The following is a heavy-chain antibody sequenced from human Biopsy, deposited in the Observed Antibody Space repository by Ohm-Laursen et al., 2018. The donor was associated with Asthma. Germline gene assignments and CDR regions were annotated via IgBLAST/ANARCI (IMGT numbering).Heavy chain of an antibody. CDR3: ARGLDRVTGLLDHFDS. CDR2: VYYSGST. Sequence: SETLSLTCTVSGGSINNFYWSWIRQPPGKGLESIGHVYYSGSTNYNPSLKSRVTISIDASKNQFSLKLTSVTAADTAVYYCARGLDRVTGLLDHFDSWGQGTLVTVSS. V-gene: IGHV4-59*01. J-gene: IGHJ4*02. CDR1: GGSINNFY. D-gene: IGHD2-21*02.